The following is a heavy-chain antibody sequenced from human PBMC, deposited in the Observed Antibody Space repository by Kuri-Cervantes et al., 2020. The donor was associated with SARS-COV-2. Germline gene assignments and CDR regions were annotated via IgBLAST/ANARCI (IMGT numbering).Heavy chain of an antibody. CDR3: AKDQGDDYYDSSGYYGWGVVDY. J-gene: IGHJ4*02. Sequence: GESLKISCAASGFSFSAYGMYWVRQAPGKGLEWVAFIRYDGSNKYYADSVKGRFTISRDNSKNTLYLQMNSLRAEDTAVYYCAKDQGDDYYDSSGYYGWGVVDYWGQGTLVTVSS. D-gene: IGHD3-22*01. CDR1: GFSFSAYG. V-gene: IGHV3-30*02. CDR2: IRYDGSNK.